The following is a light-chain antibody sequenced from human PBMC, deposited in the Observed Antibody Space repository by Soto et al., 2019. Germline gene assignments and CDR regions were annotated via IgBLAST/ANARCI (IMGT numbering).Light chain of an antibody. CDR3: QQYGSSPA. Sequence: EIVMTQSPATLSVSPGERATLSCRASQSVSSNLAWYQQKPGQAPRLLIYDASTRATGIPARFSGSGSGTDFTLTISRLEPEDFAVYYCQQYGSSPAFGGGTKVDIK. J-gene: IGKJ4*01. CDR1: QSVSSN. V-gene: IGKV3-15*01. CDR2: DAS.